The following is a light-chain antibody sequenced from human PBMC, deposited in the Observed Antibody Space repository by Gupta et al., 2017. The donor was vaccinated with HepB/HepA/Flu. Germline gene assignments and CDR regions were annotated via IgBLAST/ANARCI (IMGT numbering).Light chain of an antibody. J-gene: IGKJ1*01. CDR1: QSVRNRY. CDR2: GAS. Sequence: IVLTQSPGTLALSPWERAILSCRASQSVRNRYLVWYQQKPGQAPRLLMYGASSRATGIPDRFSGSGSETDFTLTISGLEPEDFAVYYCHQDGSAPWTFGQGTKVEIK. V-gene: IGKV3-20*01. CDR3: HQDGSAPWT.